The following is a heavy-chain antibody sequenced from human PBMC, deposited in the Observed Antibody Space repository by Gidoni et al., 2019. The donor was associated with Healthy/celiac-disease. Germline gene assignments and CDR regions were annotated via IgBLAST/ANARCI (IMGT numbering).Heavy chain of an antibody. J-gene: IGHJ4*02. D-gene: IGHD2-15*01. CDR1: GFTFSSYS. V-gene: IGHV3-48*02. CDR2: ISSSSSTI. CDR3: ATGGRYCSGGSCYSSFDY. Sequence: EVQLVESGGGLVQPGGSLRLSCAASGFTFSSYSMNWVRQAPGKGLDWVSYISSSSSTIYYADSVKGRFTISRDNAKNSLYLQMNSLRDEDTAVYYCATGGRYCSGGSCYSSFDYWGQGTLVTVSS.